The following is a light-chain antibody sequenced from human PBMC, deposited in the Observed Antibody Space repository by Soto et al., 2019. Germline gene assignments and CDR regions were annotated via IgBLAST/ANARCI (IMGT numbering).Light chain of an antibody. Sequence: IVMTQSPLSLPVTPGEPASISCRSSQSVLHSNGYNYLDWYLQKPGQSPQLLICLGSNRASGVPDRFSGSGSGTDFTLTISRVEAEDVGVYYCMQALQTPITFGQGTRLEIK. CDR1: QSVLHSNGYNY. CDR3: MQALQTPIT. CDR2: LGS. J-gene: IGKJ5*01. V-gene: IGKV2-28*01.